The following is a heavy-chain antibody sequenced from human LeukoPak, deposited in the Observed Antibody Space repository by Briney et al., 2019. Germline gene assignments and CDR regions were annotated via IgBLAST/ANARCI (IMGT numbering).Heavy chain of an antibody. D-gene: IGHD3-22*01. CDR2: ISYDGSNK. CDR1: GFTFSSYG. CDR3: AKEAMIVETYYFDY. Sequence: GGSLSLSCAAPGFTFSSYGVHWVRQAPGKGLESVAVISYDGSNKYYADSVKGRFTISRDNSKNTLYPQMNSLRAEDTAVYYCAKEAMIVETYYFDYWGQGTLVTVSS. J-gene: IGHJ4*02. V-gene: IGHV3-30*18.